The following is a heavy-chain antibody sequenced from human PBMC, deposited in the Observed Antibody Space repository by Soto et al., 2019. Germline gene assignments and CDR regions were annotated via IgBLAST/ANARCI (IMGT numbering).Heavy chain of an antibody. CDR3: ARDDILVIPGGSYNYGMDV. J-gene: IGHJ6*02. V-gene: IGHV3-30*04. Sequence: XGSLILSCAASGCTFSDYAMHWVRQAPGKGLEWVAVVAYDGRSKYYADSVKGRFTISRDNSRTTVYLQMNSLRDEDTAMYYCARDDILVIPGGSYNYGMDVWRQGTTVTVSS. CDR1: GCTFSDYA. D-gene: IGHD2-2*01. CDR2: VAYDGRSK.